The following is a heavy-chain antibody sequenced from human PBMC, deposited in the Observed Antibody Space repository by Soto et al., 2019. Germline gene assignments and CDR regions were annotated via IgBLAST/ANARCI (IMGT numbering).Heavy chain of an antibody. CDR3: ARRWGYSFDY. Sequence: QLQLQESGPGLVKPSETLSLTCTVSGGSISSDYWGWIRRPPGKGLEWIGSIYYSGSTYYNPSLKSRVTISVDTSKNQVSLQLISVTAADTAVYYCARRWGYSFDYWGQGTLVTVSS. D-gene: IGHD7-27*01. CDR1: GGSISSDY. J-gene: IGHJ4*02. CDR2: IYYSGST. V-gene: IGHV4-39*01.